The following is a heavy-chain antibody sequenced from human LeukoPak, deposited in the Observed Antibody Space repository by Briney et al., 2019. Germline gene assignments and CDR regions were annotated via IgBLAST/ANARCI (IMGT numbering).Heavy chain of an antibody. V-gene: IGHV4-38-2*01. J-gene: IGHJ6*03. CDR3: ARLNYDYVWGSYRIYYYYYMDV. CDR2: IYHSGST. CDR1: GYSISSGYY. Sequence: SETLSLTCAVSGYSISSGYYWGWIRQPPGKGLEWIGSIYHSGSTYYNPSLKSRVTISVDTSKNQFSLKLSSVTAADTAVYYCARLNYDYVWGSYRIYYYYYMDVWGKGTTVTVS. D-gene: IGHD3-16*02.